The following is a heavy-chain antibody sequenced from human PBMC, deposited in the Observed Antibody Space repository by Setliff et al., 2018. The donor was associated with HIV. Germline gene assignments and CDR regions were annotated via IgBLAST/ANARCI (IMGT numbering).Heavy chain of an antibody. V-gene: IGHV4-39*02. Sequence: SETLSLTCTVYGASISNSNSYWGWIRQPPGKRLEWLGSIYSSGSPSYNPSLSSRLTISVDTSKNHVSLRLSSVTAADTAVYYCARDRLLLWFDEEYYFDYWGQGTLVTVSS. CDR2: IYSSGSP. CDR1: GASISNSNSY. CDR3: ARDRLLLWFDEEYYFDY. J-gene: IGHJ4*02. D-gene: IGHD3-10*01.